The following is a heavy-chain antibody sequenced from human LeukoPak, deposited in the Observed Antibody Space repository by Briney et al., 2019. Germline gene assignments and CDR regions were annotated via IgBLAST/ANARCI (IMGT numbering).Heavy chain of an antibody. CDR1: GFTFSNAW. V-gene: IGHV3-15*01. Sequence: GGSLRLSCAASGFTFSNAWMSWVRQAPGKGLEWVGRIKSKTDGGTTDYAAPVKGRFTISRDDSKNTLYLQMNSLKTEDTAVYYCATYYYASSGYDYAYFDYWGQGTLVTVSS. J-gene: IGHJ4*02. CDR3: ATYYYASSGYDYAYFDY. CDR2: IKSKTDGGTT. D-gene: IGHD3-22*01.